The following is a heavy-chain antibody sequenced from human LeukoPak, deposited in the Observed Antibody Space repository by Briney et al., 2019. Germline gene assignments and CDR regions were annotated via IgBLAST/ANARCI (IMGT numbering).Heavy chain of an antibody. J-gene: IGHJ6*03. CDR2: ITSGSSYI. Sequence: GGSLRLSCEVSGFTFSIYGMNWVRQAPGKGLEWVACITSGSSYIYYADSVKGRFTISRDNAKNSLYLQMNSLRAEDTAVYYCARDGRLSYYYYMDVWGKGTTVTISS. V-gene: IGHV3-21*01. CDR3: ARDGRLSYYYYMDV. CDR1: GFTFSIYG.